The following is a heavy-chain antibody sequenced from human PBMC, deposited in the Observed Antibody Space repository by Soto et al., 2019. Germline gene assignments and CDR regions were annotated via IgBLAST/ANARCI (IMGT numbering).Heavy chain of an antibody. CDR1: GGTFSSYA. V-gene: IGHV1-69*01. CDR2: IIPIFGTA. Sequence: QVQLVQSGAEVKKPGSSVKVSCKASGGTFSSYAISWVRQAPGQGLEWMGGIIPIFGTANYAQKFQGRVTITADESTSTAYMELSSLRSDDMAVYYCARSQGRDGDIVLMVYEPSYYDYYYGMDVWGQGNTVTVSS. J-gene: IGHJ6*02. CDR3: ARSQGRDGDIVLMVYEPSYYDYYYGMDV. D-gene: IGHD2-8*01.